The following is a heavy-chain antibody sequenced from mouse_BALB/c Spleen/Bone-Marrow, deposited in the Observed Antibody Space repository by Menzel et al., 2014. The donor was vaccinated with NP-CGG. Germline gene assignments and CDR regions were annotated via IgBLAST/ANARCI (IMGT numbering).Heavy chain of an antibody. CDR3: ARFITSVTMDY. J-gene: IGHJ4*01. D-gene: IGHD1-1*01. V-gene: IGHV2-6-4*01. CDR2: IWGYGNT. Sequence: VQLEESGPGLVAPSQSLSITCTVSGFSLSSYSIHWVRQPPGEGLEWMGVIWGYGNTDYNSTLKSRLSISKDNSKSQVFVKMNSLQTDDTAMYDCARFITSVTMDYWGQGTSVTVSS. CDR1: GFSLSSYS.